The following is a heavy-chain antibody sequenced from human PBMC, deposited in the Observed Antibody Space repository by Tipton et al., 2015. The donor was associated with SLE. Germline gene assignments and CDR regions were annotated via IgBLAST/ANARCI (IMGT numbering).Heavy chain of an antibody. J-gene: IGHJ4*02. D-gene: IGHD1-26*01. CDR3: ARGLRSGVVGATPGY. CDR2: INPSGST. CDR1: GGSFSGYY. Sequence: TLSLTCAVYGGSFSGYYWSWIRQPPGKGLEWIGEINPSGSTNYNPSLKSRVTISVDTSKNQFSLKLSSVTAADTAVYYCARGLRSGVVGATPGYWGQGTLVTVSS. V-gene: IGHV4-34*01.